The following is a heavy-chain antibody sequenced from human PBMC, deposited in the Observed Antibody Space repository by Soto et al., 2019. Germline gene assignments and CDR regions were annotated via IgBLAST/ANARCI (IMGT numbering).Heavy chain of an antibody. V-gene: IGHV3-33*01. J-gene: IGHJ4*02. CDR1: GFSFSVYG. D-gene: IGHD2-15*01. Sequence: GGSLRLSCETSGFSFSVYGMDWVRQAPGKGLEWVAVIWYDASKQFYAASVEGRFTISRDNSKAILYLQMNSLRAEDTAVYYCAAWAEGATEVHWGQGTLVTVSS. CDR3: AAWAEGATEVH. CDR2: IWYDASKQ.